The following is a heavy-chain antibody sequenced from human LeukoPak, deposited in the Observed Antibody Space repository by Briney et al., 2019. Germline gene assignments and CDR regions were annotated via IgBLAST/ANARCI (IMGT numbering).Heavy chain of an antibody. CDR2: IIPIFGTA. D-gene: IGHD5-12*01. CDR3: ARDLGGYSGYVGYYFDY. J-gene: IGHJ4*02. Sequence: GASVKVSCKASLGTFSSYAISWVRQAPGQGLEWMGGIIPIFGTANYAQKFQGRVTITADESTSTAYMELSSLRSEDTAVYYCARDLGGYSGYVGYYFDYWGQGTLVTVSS. CDR1: LGTFSSYA. V-gene: IGHV1-69*01.